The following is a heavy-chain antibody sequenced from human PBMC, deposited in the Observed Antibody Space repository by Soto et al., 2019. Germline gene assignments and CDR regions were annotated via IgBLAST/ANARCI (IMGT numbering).Heavy chain of an antibody. CDR1: GFTFSSYG. Sequence: QVQLVESGGGVVQPGRSLRLSCAASGFTFSSYGMHWVRQAPGKGLEWVAVIWYDGSNKYYADSVKGRFTISRDNSKNTLYLQMNSLGAEDTAVYYCARGPLGSSSSWYVGGRYYYYYGMDVWGQGTTVTVSS. D-gene: IGHD6-13*01. V-gene: IGHV3-33*01. J-gene: IGHJ6*02. CDR3: ARGPLGSSSSWYVGGRYYYYYGMDV. CDR2: IWYDGSNK.